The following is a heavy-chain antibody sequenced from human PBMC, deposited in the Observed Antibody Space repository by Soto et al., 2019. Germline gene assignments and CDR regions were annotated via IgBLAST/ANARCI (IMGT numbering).Heavy chain of an antibody. V-gene: IGHV4-39*01. D-gene: IGHD2-8*01. Sequence: SETLSLTCTVSGGSISSSSYYWGWIRQPPGKGLEWIGSIYYSGSTYYNPSLKSRVTISVDTSKNQFSLKLSSVTAADTAVYYCARLYYYSSRRREHWGQGSLATV. J-gene: IGHJ4*02. CDR1: GGSISSSSYY. CDR2: IYYSGST. CDR3: ARLYYYSSRRREH.